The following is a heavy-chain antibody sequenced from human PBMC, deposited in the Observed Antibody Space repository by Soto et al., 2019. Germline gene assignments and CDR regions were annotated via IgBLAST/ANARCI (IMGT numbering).Heavy chain of an antibody. CDR1: GFMFSTYG. J-gene: IGHJ4*02. D-gene: IGHD2-15*01. CDR2: ISYDGSVK. CDR3: ASDSGPYNY. Sequence: QVQLLQSGGGVVQPGRSLRLSCVASGFMFSTYGMHWVRQAPGKGLEWVALISYDGSVKYHADFVKGRFTISRDNSKNTLDLQMDTLGPADTAVYFCASDSGPYNYWGQGSLVTVSS. V-gene: IGHV3-30*03.